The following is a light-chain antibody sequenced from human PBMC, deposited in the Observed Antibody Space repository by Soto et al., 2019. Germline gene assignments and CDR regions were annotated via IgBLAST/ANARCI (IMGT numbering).Light chain of an antibody. J-gene: IGLJ1*01. V-gene: IGLV2-14*03. CDR3: SSYTSRTTYV. CDR2: DVS. Sequence: QSALTQPASVSGSPGQSITISCTGTSSDVGGYNYVSWYQHHPGKAPKLMIYDVSNRPSGVSNRFSGSKSGNTASLIISGLQAEDEADYYCSSYTSRTTYVFGTGTKVTVL. CDR1: SSDVGGYNY.